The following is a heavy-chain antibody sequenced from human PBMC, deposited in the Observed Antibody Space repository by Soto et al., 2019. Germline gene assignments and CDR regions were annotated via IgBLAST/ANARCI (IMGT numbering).Heavy chain of an antibody. CDR1: GFTFSSYS. V-gene: IGHV3-21*01. D-gene: IGHD5-18*01. Sequence: GGSLRLSCAASGFTFSSYSMNWVRQAPGKGLEWVSSISSSSSYIYYADSVKGRFTISRDNAKNSLYLQMNSLRAEDTAVYYWARVGEYSYGLSPGWFDPWGQGTLVTVSS. CDR2: ISSSSSYI. J-gene: IGHJ5*02. CDR3: ARVGEYSYGLSPGWFDP.